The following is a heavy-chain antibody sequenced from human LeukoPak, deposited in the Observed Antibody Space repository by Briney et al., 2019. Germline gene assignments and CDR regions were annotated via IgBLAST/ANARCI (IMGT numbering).Heavy chain of an antibody. CDR3: ISQGNWT. CDR1: GFTFSNYA. V-gene: IGHV3-23*01. Sequence: GGSLRLSCAASGFTFSNYAMTWVRQAPGKGLECVSVISGSGDATNYADSVKGRFTISRDNSKSTLYVQMNSLRDEDTALYYCISQGNWTWGQGTLVTVFS. CDR2: ISGSGDAT. D-gene: IGHD1-1*01. J-gene: IGHJ4*02.